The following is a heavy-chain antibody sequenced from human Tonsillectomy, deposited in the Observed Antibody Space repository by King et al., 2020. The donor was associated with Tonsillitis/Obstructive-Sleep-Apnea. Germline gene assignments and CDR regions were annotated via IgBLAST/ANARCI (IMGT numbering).Heavy chain of an antibody. D-gene: IGHD2-2*01. CDR1: GYTFTSYY. J-gene: IGHJ4*02. V-gene: IGHV1-46*01. Sequence: QLVQSGTEVKKPGASVKVSCKASGYTFTSYYIHWVRQAPGQGLEWMGIIDPRGGSTSYAQKFQGRVPMTRDMSTSTVYMELSSLRSEDTAVYYCARGSTSTSCPFDYWGQGTLVTVPS. CDR2: IDPRGGST. CDR3: ARGSTSTSCPFDY.